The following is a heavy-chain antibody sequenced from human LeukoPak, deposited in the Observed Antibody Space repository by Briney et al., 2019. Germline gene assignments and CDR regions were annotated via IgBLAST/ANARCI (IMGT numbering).Heavy chain of an antibody. CDR1: GFTFSSYS. J-gene: IGHJ3*02. CDR3: ARTTTVDDASDI. CDR2: ISSSSSYI. Sequence: GGSLRLSCAASGFTFSSYSMNWVRQAPGKGLEWVSSISSSSSYIYYADSVKGRFTISRDNAKNSLYLQMNSLRAEDTAVYYCARTTTVDDASDIWGQGTMVTVSS. D-gene: IGHD4-23*01. V-gene: IGHV3-21*01.